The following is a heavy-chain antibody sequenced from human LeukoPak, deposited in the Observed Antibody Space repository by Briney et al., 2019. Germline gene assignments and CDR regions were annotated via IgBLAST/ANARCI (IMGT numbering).Heavy chain of an antibody. CDR2: IYYSGGT. CDR1: GGSVSSGSYY. J-gene: IGHJ4*02. D-gene: IGHD2-2*01. V-gene: IGHV4-61*01. Sequence: SETLSLTCTVSGGSVSSGSYYWSWIRQPPGKGLEWIGYIYYSGGTNYNPSLKSRVTISVDTSKNQFSLKLSSVTAADTAVYYCARVGFCSSTSCYPLDYWGQGTLVTVSS. CDR3: ARVGFCSSTSCYPLDY.